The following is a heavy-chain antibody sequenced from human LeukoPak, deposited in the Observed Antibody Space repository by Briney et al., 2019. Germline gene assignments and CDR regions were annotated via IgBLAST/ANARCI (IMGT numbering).Heavy chain of an antibody. V-gene: IGHV4-59*08. CDR3: ARHRPGERRFDP. Sequence: PSETLSLTCTVSGGSISSAYWSWIRQPPGKGLEWIGYINYSGNTNSNPSLKSRVTISVDTSKNQISLKLSSVTAADTAVYYCARHRPGERRFDPWGQGTLVTVSS. D-gene: IGHD3-16*01. J-gene: IGHJ5*02. CDR2: INYSGNT. CDR1: GGSISSAY.